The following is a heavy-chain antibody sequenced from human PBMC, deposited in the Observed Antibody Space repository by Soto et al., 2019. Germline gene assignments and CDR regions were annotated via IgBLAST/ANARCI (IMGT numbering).Heavy chain of an antibody. D-gene: IGHD5-18*01. CDR1: GGSISSYY. V-gene: IGHV4-59*01. CDR3: ARGNTAMVSYGMDV. Sequence: NPSETLSLTCTVSGGSISSYYWSWIRQPPGKGLEWIGYIYYSGSTNYNPSLKSRVTISVDTSKNQFSLKLSSVTAADTAVYYCARGNTAMVSYGMDVWGQGTTVTVSS. J-gene: IGHJ6*02. CDR2: IYYSGST.